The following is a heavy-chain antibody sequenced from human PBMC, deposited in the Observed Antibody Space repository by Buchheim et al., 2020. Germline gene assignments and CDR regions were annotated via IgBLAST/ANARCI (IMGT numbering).Heavy chain of an antibody. CDR1: GFTFSSYS. CDR3: ARGRNWGSDYYYDY. J-gene: IGHJ4*02. V-gene: IGHV3-48*02. D-gene: IGHD7-27*01. CDR2: ITTTSSTI. Sequence: EVQLVESGGGLVQPGGSLRLSCAASGFTFSSYSMNWVRQAPGKGLEWISLITTTSSTIYYSDSVRGRFTVSRDNAKNSLYLQMNSLRDADTAVYYCARGRNWGSDYYYDYWGQGTL.